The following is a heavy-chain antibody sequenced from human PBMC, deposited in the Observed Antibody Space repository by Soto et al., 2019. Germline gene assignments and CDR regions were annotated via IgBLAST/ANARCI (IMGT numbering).Heavy chain of an antibody. CDR1: GFTFSSYG. CDR2: IWYDGSNK. D-gene: IGHD3-9*01. V-gene: IGHV3-33*01. J-gene: IGHJ6*03. Sequence: GGSLRLSCAASGFTFSSYGMHWVRQAPGKGLEWVAVIWYDGSNKYYADSVKGRFTISRDNSKNTLYLQMNSLRAEDTAVYYCAREPSDYDILTGRNYYYYYMDVWGKGTTVTVSS. CDR3: AREPSDYDILTGRNYYYYYMDV.